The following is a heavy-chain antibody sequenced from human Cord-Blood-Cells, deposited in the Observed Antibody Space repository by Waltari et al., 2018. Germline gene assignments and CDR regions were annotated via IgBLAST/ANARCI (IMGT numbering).Heavy chain of an antibody. CDR1: GGSLSSHY. CDR3: ARDMSSGYYGAFDI. CDR2: IYYSGST. Sequence: QVQLQESGPGLVKPSETLSLTCTVSGGSLSSHYWSWIRQPPGKGLEWIGYIYYSGSTNYNPSLKSRVTISVDTSKNQFSLKLSSVTAADTAVYYCARDMSSGYYGAFDIWGQGTMVTVSS. D-gene: IGHD3-22*01. V-gene: IGHV4-59*11. J-gene: IGHJ3*02.